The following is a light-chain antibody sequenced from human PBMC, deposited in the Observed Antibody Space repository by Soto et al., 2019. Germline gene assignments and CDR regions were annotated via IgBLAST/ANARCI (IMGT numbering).Light chain of an antibody. CDR3: QHYNSYGGA. V-gene: IGKV1-5*01. CDR1: QTIYTR. CDR2: DAS. J-gene: IGKJ3*01. Sequence: DIQMTQSPFTLSASPGDRVTITCRASQTIYTRLAWYQQKPGKAPKLLIFDASSLESGFPSRFSGSGSGTEFTLTISSLQPEDFATYYCQHYNSYGGAFGPGTKVDIK.